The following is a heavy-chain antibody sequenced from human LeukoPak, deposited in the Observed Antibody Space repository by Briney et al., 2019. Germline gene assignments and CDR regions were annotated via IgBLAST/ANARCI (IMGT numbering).Heavy chain of an antibody. CDR3: AKDQGSGSYYPFFDY. D-gene: IGHD3-10*01. CDR2: ISHDGSNK. Sequence: PGGSLRLSCAASGFTFSVYGMHWVRQAPGKGLEWVAVISHDGSNKYYADSVKGRFTISRDNSKNTLYLQMNSLRAEDTAVYYCAKDQGSGSYYPFFDYWGQGTLVTVSS. CDR1: GFTFSVYG. V-gene: IGHV3-30*18. J-gene: IGHJ4*02.